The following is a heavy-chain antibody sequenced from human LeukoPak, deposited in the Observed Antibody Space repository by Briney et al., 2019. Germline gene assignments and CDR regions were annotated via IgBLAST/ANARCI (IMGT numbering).Heavy chain of an antibody. V-gene: IGHV4-59*08. CDR2: IYYSGST. Sequence: SETLSLTCTVSGGSLSSYYWSWIRQPPGEGLEGIGYIYYSGSTNYNPSLKSRVTISVDTSKNQFSLKLTSVTAADTAVYYCAKTGRDSPYDILTGYYLSFVYWGQGTLVTVSS. J-gene: IGHJ4*02. CDR3: AKTGRDSPYDILTGYYLSFVY. CDR1: GGSLSSYY. D-gene: IGHD3-9*01.